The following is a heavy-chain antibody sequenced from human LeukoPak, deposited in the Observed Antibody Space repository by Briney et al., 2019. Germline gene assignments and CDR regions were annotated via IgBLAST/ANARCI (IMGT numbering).Heavy chain of an antibody. V-gene: IGHV3-15*01. Sequence: PGGSVRLSCAASGFSFSNAWMSWVRQAPGKGLEWVSRIKSKTDGETTDYAAPVKGRFTISRDESKNTLYLQMNSLKIEDTAVYYCTSRTGDGYWGQGTLVTVSS. CDR1: GFSFSNAW. D-gene: IGHD5-24*01. J-gene: IGHJ4*02. CDR3: TSRTGDGY. CDR2: IKSKTDGETT.